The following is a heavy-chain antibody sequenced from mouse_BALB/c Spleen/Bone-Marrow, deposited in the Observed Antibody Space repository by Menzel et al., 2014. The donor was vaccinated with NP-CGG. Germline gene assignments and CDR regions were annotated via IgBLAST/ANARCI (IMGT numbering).Heavy chain of an antibody. D-gene: IGHD3-2*01. CDR1: GYTFTSYD. V-gene: IGHV1S56*01. CDR2: IYPGDGST. J-gene: IGHJ3*01. Sequence: VKLVESGPELVKPGALVKISCKASGYTFTSYDINWVKQRPGQGLERIGWIYPGDGSTKYNEKFKGKATLTADKSSSTVYMQLSSLTSENSAVYFCARSGDSSGYGFAYWGQGTLVTVSA. CDR3: ARSGDSSGYGFAY.